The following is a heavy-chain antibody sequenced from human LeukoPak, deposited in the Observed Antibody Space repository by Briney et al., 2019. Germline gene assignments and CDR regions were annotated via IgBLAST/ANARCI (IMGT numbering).Heavy chain of an antibody. CDR1: GGSFSGYY. Sequence: SETLSLTCAVYGGSFSGYYWSWIRQPPGKGLEWIGEINHSGSTNYNPSLKSRVTISVDTSKNQFSLKLSSVTAADTAVYYCATSSRRRVYYYMDVWGKGTTVTVSS. J-gene: IGHJ6*03. CDR3: ATSSRRRVYYYMDV. V-gene: IGHV4-34*01. CDR2: INHSGST.